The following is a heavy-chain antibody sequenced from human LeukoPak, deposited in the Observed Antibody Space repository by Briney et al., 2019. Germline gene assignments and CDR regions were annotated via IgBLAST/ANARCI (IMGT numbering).Heavy chain of an antibody. CDR1: GFTFSTYE. D-gene: IGHD3-22*01. V-gene: IGHV3-48*03. J-gene: IGHJ4*02. Sequence: GGSLRLSCADSGFTFSTYEMNWVRQAPGKGLEWVSYISGSGGTKYYADSVKGRFTISRDNANNSLYLQMNSLTAEDTALYFCTRVLFDSSGYAFDSWGQGTLVTVSS. CDR2: ISGSGGTK. CDR3: TRVLFDSSGYAFDS.